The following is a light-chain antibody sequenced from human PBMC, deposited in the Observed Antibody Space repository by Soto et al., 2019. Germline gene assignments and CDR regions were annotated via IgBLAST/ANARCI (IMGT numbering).Light chain of an antibody. CDR2: GAS. J-gene: IGKJ5*01. CDR3: QQYGNSPRT. V-gene: IGKV3-20*01. CDR1: HSVSGTS. Sequence: EIVLTQSPGTVSLSPGERATLSCRASHSVSGTSLAWYQQKPGQAPRLLIYGASSRATGIPDRFSGSGSGTNFTLTISRLEPEDFAVYFCQQYGNSPRTFGQGTRLENK.